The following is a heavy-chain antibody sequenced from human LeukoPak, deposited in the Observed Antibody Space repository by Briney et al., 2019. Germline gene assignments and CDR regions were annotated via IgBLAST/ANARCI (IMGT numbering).Heavy chain of an antibody. V-gene: IGHV4-39*01. Sequence: SETLSLTCTVSGGSISSSSYYWGWLRQPPGKGLEWIGSIYYSGSTCYNPSLKSRVTISVDTSKNQFSLKLSSVTAADTAVYYCARRQQLVPSFDYWGQGTLVTVSS. CDR2: IYYSGST. CDR1: GGSISSSSYY. D-gene: IGHD6-13*01. J-gene: IGHJ4*02. CDR3: ARRQQLVPSFDY.